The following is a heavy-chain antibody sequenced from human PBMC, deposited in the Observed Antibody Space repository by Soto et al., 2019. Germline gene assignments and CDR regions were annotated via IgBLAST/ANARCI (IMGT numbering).Heavy chain of an antibody. CDR1: GGSISTSNW. V-gene: IGHV4-4*02. J-gene: IGHJ4*02. CDR3: ARARATIAAAASFDC. D-gene: IGHD6-13*01. CDR2: VYRTGST. Sequence: SETLSLTCAVSGGSISTSNWWSWVRQPPGKGLEWIGEVYRTGSTNYNPSPESRLTISVDKSKNQFSLKLTSVTAADTAVYYCARARATIAAAASFDCWGQGTLVTVSS.